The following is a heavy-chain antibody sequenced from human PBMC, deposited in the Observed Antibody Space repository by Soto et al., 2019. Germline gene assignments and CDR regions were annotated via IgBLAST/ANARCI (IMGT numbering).Heavy chain of an antibody. CDR3: ARTKYSSSWYYFDY. CDR2: ISYDGSKK. CDR1: GFTFSSYP. J-gene: IGHJ4*02. D-gene: IGHD6-13*01. V-gene: IGHV3-30-3*01. Sequence: QVQLVESGGGVVQPGRSLRLSCAASGFTFSSYPMHWVRQAPGKGLEWVAVISYDGSKKSYADSVKGRFTISRDNSKNTLYLQMNSRRPEDTAVYYCARTKYSSSWYYFDYWGQGTLVTVFS.